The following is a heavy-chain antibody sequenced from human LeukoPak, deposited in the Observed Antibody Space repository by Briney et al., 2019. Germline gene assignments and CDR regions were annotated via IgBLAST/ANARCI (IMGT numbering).Heavy chain of an antibody. J-gene: IGHJ4*02. Sequence: GGSLRLSCAASGFTFSSYAMSWVRQAPGKGLEWVSTISGSGGSTYYADSVKGRFTISRDNSKNTLYLQMNSLRAEDTAVYYCAKDRGITMIVVVTQYYFDYWGQGTLVTVSS. D-gene: IGHD3-22*01. CDR3: AKDRGITMIVVVTQYYFDY. CDR1: GFTFSSYA. V-gene: IGHV3-23*01. CDR2: ISGSGGST.